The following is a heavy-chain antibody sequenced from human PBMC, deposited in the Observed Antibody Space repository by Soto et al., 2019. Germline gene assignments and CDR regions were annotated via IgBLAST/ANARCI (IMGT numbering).Heavy chain of an antibody. Sequence: SETRSLTGTVSGGSISSGGYYWSWIGNHPGKGLEWIGYIYHSGSTYYNPSLRNRVTIPVDLSKNQFSLKLKSVTAADTAVYYRERFEDSAYYGLFDSWGQGTLVTASS. J-gene: IGHJ4*02. D-gene: IGHD3-22*01. V-gene: IGHV4-31*03. CDR3: ERFEDSAYYGLFDS. CDR1: GGSISSGGYY. CDR2: IYHSGST.